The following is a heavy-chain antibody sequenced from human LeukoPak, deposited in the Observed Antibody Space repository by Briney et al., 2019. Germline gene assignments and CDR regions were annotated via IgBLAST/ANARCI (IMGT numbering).Heavy chain of an antibody. CDR2: INPNSGGT. V-gene: IGHV1-2*02. J-gene: IGHJ4*02. Sequence: ASVKASCKASGYTFTGYYMHWVRQAPGQGLEWMGWINPNSGGTNYAQKFQGRVTMTRDTSISTAYMELSRLRSDDTAVYYCARALYGVRYFDYWGQGTMVTVSS. CDR1: GYTFTGYY. CDR3: ARALYGVRYFDY. D-gene: IGHD4-17*01.